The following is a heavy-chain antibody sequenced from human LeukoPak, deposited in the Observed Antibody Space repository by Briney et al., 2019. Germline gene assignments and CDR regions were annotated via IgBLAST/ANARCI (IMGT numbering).Heavy chain of an antibody. J-gene: IGHJ2*01. CDR3: AREGSGINTGYFDL. D-gene: IGHD3-10*01. V-gene: IGHV4-59*01. CDR1: GGFISSYY. CDR2: IYYSGST. Sequence: SETLSLTCTVSGGFISSYYWSWIRQPPGKGLEWIGYIYYSGSTNYNPSLKSRVTMSVDTSKHQFSLKLSSVTAADTAVYYCAREGSGINTGYFDLWGRGTLVTVSS.